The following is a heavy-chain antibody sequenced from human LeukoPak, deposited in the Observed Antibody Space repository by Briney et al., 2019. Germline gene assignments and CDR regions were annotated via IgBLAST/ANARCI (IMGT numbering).Heavy chain of an antibody. D-gene: IGHD3-10*01. CDR1: GSNFNDYA. J-gene: IGHJ3*02. CDR2: INWKSSVI. V-gene: IGHV3-9*01. Sequence: GGSLRLSCAASGSNFNDYAMHWVRQVPGKGLEWASGINWKSSVIGYADSVEGRFTISRDNTQNSLYVQMDSLTIEDTALYYCAKEIRTHFGSGSYHDAFDIWGQGTMVTVSS. CDR3: AKEIRTHFGSGSYHDAFDI.